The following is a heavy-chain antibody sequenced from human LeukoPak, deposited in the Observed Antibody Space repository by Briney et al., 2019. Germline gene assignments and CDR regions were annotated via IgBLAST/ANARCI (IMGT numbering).Heavy chain of an antibody. Sequence: ASVKVSCKASGYTFTSYDINWVRQAPGQGLEWMGWINPNSGGTNYAQKFQGRVTMTRDTSISTAYMELSRLRSDDTAVYYCARAGSVAVDYWGQGTLVTVSS. V-gene: IGHV1-2*02. D-gene: IGHD6-19*01. J-gene: IGHJ4*02. CDR1: GYTFTSYD. CDR3: ARAGSVAVDY. CDR2: INPNSGGT.